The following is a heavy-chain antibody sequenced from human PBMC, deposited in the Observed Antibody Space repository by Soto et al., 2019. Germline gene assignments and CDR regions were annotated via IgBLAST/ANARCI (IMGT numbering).Heavy chain of an antibody. J-gene: IGHJ5*02. CDR2: MYYSGST. CDR3: ARHRALNWFDP. Sequence: SETLSLTCTVSGDSISSSYWSWIRQPPGKGLEWIGYMYYSGSTSYNPSLNSRVTLSVDTSKNQFFLKLSFVTAADAAVYYCARHRALNWFDPWGQGTLVTVSS. CDR1: GDSISSSY. V-gene: IGHV4-59*08.